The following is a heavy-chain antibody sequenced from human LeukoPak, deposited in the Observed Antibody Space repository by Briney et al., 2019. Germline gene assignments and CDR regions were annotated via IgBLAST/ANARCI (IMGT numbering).Heavy chain of an antibody. CDR1: GYTFTSYG. D-gene: IGHD6-6*01. CDR2: ISGYNGNP. V-gene: IGHV1-18*01. J-gene: IGHJ5*02. CDR3: GRSYSSSHPDWFDP. Sequence: ASVKVSCKASGYTFTSYGSSWVRQAPGQGLEWMGWISGYNGNPNYAQKLQGRVTMTTDTSTSTAYMELRSLRAGDTAVYYCGRSYSSSHPDWFDPWGQGTLVTVSS.